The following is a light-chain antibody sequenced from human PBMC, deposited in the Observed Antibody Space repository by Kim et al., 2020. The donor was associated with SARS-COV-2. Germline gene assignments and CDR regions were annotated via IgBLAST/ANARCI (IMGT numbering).Light chain of an antibody. Sequence: KVTISCTRTSGGVADNFGQWYQLRPGRAPTTVIYEDSQRPAGVPDRFSGSIDSSSNSASLTISGLRTEDEADYYCQSYDSSHLWVFGGGTQLTVL. V-gene: IGLV6-57*03. CDR1: SGGVADNF. CDR2: EDS. CDR3: QSYDSSHLWV. J-gene: IGLJ3*02.